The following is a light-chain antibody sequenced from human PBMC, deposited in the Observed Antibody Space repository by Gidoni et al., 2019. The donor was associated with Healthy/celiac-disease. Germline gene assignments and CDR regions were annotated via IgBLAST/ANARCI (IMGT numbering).Light chain of an antibody. CDR2: AAS. Sequence: DIQMTQPPSSVSASVGDRVTITCRASQGISSWLAWYQQKPGKAPKLLIYAASSLQSGVPSRCSGSGSGTGFTLTISSLQPGDFATYDCQQAHIFPFTFGGGTKVEIK. V-gene: IGKV1-12*01. CDR3: QQAHIFPFT. CDR1: QGISSW. J-gene: IGKJ4*01.